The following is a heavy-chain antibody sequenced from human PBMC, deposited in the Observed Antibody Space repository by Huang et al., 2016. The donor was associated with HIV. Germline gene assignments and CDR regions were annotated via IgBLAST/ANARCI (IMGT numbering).Heavy chain of an antibody. CDR3: ARPLLGYSNGYYFDN. CDR2: SYTGYSDT. J-gene: IGHJ4*02. V-gene: IGHV5-51*03. CDR1: GYRFTNYW. D-gene: IGHD5-18*01. Sequence: EVQLVQSGAVVKKPGESLKISCKCSGYRFTNYWIGWVRRMPGKGLEWMGISYTGYSDTKYSPSFQGQVTISADKSVGTAYLQWSRLKASDSAGYYCARPLLGYSNGYYFDNWGQGTLVTVSS.